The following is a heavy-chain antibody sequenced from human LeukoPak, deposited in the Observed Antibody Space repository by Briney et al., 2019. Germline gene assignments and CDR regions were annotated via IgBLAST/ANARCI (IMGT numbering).Heavy chain of an antibody. J-gene: IGHJ4*02. CDR1: EFAFDEHG. V-gene: IGHV3-20*04. CDR2: INWSGGST. Sequence: PGGSLRLSCTASEFAFDEHGMSWVRQVPGKGLERVSGINWSGGSTGYADPLRGRFTISRDNAKNSLYLQMDSLRAEDTALYYCARAPITSPFYFDYWGQGTLVTVSS. D-gene: IGHD2-2*01. CDR3: ARAPITSPFYFDY.